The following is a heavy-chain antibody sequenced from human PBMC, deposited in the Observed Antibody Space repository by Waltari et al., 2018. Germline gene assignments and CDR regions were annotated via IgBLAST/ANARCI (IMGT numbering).Heavy chain of an antibody. CDR3: ARQRRYNWNGYWYFDL. D-gene: IGHD1-20*01. CDR2: IYYSGST. V-gene: IGHV4-39*01. Sequence: QLQLQESGPGLVKPSATLSLTCTVSGGSISSSSYYWGWIRQPPGKGLEWIGSIYYSGSTYYNPSLKSRVTISVDTSKNQFSLKLSSVTAADTAVYYCARQRRYNWNGYWYFDLWGRGTLVTVSS. CDR1: GGSISSSSYY. J-gene: IGHJ2*01.